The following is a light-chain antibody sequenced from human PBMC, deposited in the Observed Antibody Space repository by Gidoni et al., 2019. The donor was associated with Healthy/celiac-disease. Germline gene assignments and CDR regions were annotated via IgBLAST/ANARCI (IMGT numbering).Light chain of an antibody. CDR3: SSYTSSIPYV. CDR1: SSDVGGYDY. J-gene: IGLJ1*01. CDR2: DVS. V-gene: IGLV2-14*03. Sequence: QSALTQPASVPGSPGQSITLSCTGTSSDVGGYDYVSLYQPHPGKAPKLMSYDVSNRPSGVSHRFSGSKSGNTASLTISGLQAEDEADYYCSSYTSSIPYVFGTGTKVTVL.